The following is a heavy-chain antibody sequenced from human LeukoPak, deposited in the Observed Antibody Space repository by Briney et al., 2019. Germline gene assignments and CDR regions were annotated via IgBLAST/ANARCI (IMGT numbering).Heavy chain of an antibody. J-gene: IGHJ5*02. CDR1: GGSISNYY. CDR2: IYTSGST. V-gene: IGHV4-4*09. Sequence: SETLSLTCTVSGGSISNYYWSWIRQPPGKGLDWIGYIYTSGSTNYNPSLKSRVIMSVDTSKNQFSLKLSSVTAADTAVYYCARSWSGYYPEYNWFDPWGQGTLVTVSS. CDR3: ARSWSGYYPEYNWFDP. D-gene: IGHD3-3*01.